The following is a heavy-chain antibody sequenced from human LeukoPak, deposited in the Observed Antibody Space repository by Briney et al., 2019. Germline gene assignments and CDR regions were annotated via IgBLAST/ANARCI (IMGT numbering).Heavy chain of an antibody. CDR3: ARHPSYYDRIDY. CDR2: IYPSGTA. CDR1: GGSISSGGYY. D-gene: IGHD3-22*01. J-gene: IGHJ4*02. V-gene: IGHV4-30-2*01. Sequence: SETLSLTCTVSGGSISSGGYYWSWIRQPPGKGLEWIGYIYPSGTAYYNPSLKSRVTISVDRSKNQISLRLGSVTAADTAVYYCARHPSYYDRIDYRVQGTLVTVSS.